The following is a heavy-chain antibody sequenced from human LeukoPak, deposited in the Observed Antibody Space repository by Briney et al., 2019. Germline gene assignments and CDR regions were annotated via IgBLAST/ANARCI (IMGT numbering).Heavy chain of an antibody. D-gene: IGHD3-22*01. Sequence: SETLSLTCTVSGGSVSSYYWGWIRQFPGQGLDFIGFTYHTASSNYNPSLKSRVSMSIDMSKNALYLNLSSVTAADTAIYYCARHSSGFYSPFFDYWGRGALVTGSS. CDR3: ARHSSGFYSPFFDY. V-gene: IGHV4-59*08. CDR2: TYHTASS. CDR1: GGSVSSYY. J-gene: IGHJ4*02.